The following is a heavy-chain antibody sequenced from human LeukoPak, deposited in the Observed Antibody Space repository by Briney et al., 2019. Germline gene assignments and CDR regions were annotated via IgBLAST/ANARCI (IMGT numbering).Heavy chain of an antibody. J-gene: IGHJ3*02. V-gene: IGHV1-69*06. D-gene: IGHD3-22*01. CDR3: ARDRPEADYYDSSSYYYVGAFDI. Sequence: GASVKVSRKASGGIFTSYAISWVRQAPGQGLEWMGGIIPIFGTPNYAQKFQGRVTITADKSTSTAYMELSSLRSEDTAVYYCARDRPEADYYDSSSYYYVGAFDIWGQGTMVTVSS. CDR1: GGIFTSYA. CDR2: IIPIFGTP.